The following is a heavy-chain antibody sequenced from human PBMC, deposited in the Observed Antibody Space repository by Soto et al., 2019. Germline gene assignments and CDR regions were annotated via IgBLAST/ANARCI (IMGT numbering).Heavy chain of an antibody. V-gene: IGHV3-9*01. CDR1: GFTFDDYA. CDR3: AKGGTRN. CDR2: ISWNSGSI. J-gene: IGHJ3*01. D-gene: IGHD1-1*01. Sequence: EVQLVESGGGLIEPGRSLRLSSAASGFTFDDYAMHWVRKAPGKGLEWVSGISWNSGSIGYADSVKGRFTISRDNAKNSLYLQMNSLRAEDTALYYCAKGGTRNWGQGTMVTVSS.